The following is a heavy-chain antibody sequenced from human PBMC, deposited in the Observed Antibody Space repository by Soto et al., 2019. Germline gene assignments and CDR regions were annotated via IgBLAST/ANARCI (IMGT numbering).Heavy chain of an antibody. CDR1: GYSVSNFY. J-gene: IGHJ4*02. CDR3: ARDRAYYDSNGLYFDY. D-gene: IGHD3-22*01. CDR2: VYSSGNT. Sequence: SETLSLTCPFSGYSVSNFYWSLLRPPPGKGLEWIGYVYSSGNTKYNPSLKSRVTISVDTSKNQFSLKLNSVTAADTAVYYCARDRAYYDSNGLYFDYWGQGIL. V-gene: IGHV4-59*02.